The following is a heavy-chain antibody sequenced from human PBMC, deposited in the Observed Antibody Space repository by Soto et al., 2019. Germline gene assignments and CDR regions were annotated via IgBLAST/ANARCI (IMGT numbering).Heavy chain of an antibody. CDR1: GGTFSNDI. D-gene: IGHD3-10*01. V-gene: IGHV1-69*02. CDR3: ARGSGEPHAFDI. CDR2: IIPLLDIA. Sequence: SVKVSCKASGGTFSNDIITWVRQAPGQGLEWMGRIIPLLDIANYAQKFQGRVTITADKSTSTAYMELNSLRSEDTAVYYCARGSGEPHAFDIWGQGTMVTVSS. J-gene: IGHJ3*02.